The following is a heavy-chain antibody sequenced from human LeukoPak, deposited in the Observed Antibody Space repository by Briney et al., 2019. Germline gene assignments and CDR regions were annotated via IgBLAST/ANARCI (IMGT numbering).Heavy chain of an antibody. CDR3: ARGYSGNYRIDY. CDR1: GFTFSSYW. J-gene: IGHJ4*02. V-gene: IGHV3-74*01. Sequence: PGGSLRLSCAASGFTFSSYWMHWVRQVPGKGLVWVSRINSDGSSTSYADSVKGRFTISRDNAKNTLYLQMNSLGAEDTAVYYCARGYSGNYRIDYWGQGTLVTASS. CDR2: INSDGSST. D-gene: IGHD1-26*01.